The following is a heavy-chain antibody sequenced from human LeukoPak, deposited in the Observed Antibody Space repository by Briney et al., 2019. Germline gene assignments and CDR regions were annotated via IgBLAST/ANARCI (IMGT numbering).Heavy chain of an antibody. CDR1: GFTFSSYG. CDR2: ISYDGSNK. CDR3: AKELWDDWDLLRRGYNFDY. D-gene: IGHD1-26*01. Sequence: PGGSLRLSCAASGFTFSSYGMHWVRQAPGKGLEWVAVISYDGSNKYYADSVKGRFTISRDNSKNTLYLQMNSLRAEDTAVYYCAKELWDDWDLLRRGYNFDYWGQGTLVTVSS. V-gene: IGHV3-30*18. J-gene: IGHJ4*02.